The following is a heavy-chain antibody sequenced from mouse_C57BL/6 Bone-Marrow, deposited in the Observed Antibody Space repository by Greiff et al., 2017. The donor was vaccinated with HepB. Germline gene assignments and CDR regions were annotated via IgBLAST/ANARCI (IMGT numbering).Heavy chain of an antibody. CDR2: INPNNGGT. V-gene: IGHV1-26*01. CDR3: ARHPWFAY. J-gene: IGHJ3*01. Sequence: VQLQQSGPELVKPGASVKISCKASGYTFTDYYMNWVKQSHGKSLEWIGDINPNNGGTSYNQKFKGKATLTVDKSSSTAYMELRSLTSEDSAVYYCARHPWFAYWGQGTLVTVSA. CDR1: GYTFTDYY.